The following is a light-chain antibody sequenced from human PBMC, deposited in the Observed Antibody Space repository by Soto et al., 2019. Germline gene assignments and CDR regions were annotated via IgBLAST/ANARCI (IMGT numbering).Light chain of an antibody. Sequence: IVLTQNKSTLSLSPGERVTLSVSASQSVSSSYLAWYEQKPGQAPRLLIYGASSRATGIPDRFSGSGSGTDFTLTISRLEPEDSAVYYCPQHTQLPITFGQRRR. CDR2: GAS. CDR1: QSVSSSY. J-gene: IGKJ5*01. CDR3: PQHTQLPIT. V-gene: IGKV3-20*01.